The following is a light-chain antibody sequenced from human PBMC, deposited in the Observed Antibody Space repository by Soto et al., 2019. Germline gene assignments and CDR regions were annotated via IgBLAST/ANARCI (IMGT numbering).Light chain of an antibody. V-gene: IGKV3-20*01. J-gene: IGKJ1*01. Sequence: EIVLTQSPGTLYLSPGERATLSCRASQSISSSYLAWYRQRPGQAPRLLIYGASSRATGITDRFSGSGSGTDFTLTIGRLEPEDFAVYFCQQYGSSPRKFGQGTKVEVK. CDR1: QSISSSY. CDR3: QQYGSSPRK. CDR2: GAS.